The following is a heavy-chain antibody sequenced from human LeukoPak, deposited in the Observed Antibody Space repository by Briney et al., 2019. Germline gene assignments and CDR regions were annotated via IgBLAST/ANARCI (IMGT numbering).Heavy chain of an antibody. CDR2: IYYSGST. Sequence: PSQTLSLTCTVSGGSISSYYWSWIRQPPGKGLEWIGYIYYSGSTNYNPSLKSRVTISVDTSKNQFSLKLSSVTAADTAVYYCARRRVRSSSSLHWYFDLWGRGTLVTVSS. CDR1: GGSISSYY. CDR3: ARRRVRSSSSLHWYFDL. D-gene: IGHD6-6*01. J-gene: IGHJ2*01. V-gene: IGHV4-59*01.